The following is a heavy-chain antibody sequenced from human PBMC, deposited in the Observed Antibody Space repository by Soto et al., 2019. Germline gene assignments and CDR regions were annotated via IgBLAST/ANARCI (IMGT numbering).Heavy chain of an antibody. V-gene: IGHV3-66*01. CDR1: GFTVSSNY. D-gene: IGHD3-3*01. CDR2: IYSGGTT. Sequence: GGSLRLSCAASGFTVSSNYMSWVRQAPGKGLEWVSVIYSGGTTYYADSVKGRFTISRDNSKNTLYLQMNSLRAEDTAVYYCAREGLTIFGVVTHFYFDYWGQGTLVTVSS. CDR3: AREGLTIFGVVTHFYFDY. J-gene: IGHJ4*02.